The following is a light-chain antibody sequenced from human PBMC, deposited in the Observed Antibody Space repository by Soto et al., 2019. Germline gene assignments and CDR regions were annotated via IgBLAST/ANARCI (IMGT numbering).Light chain of an antibody. CDR3: QQYNSYPGT. Sequence: DVQMTQSPSTLSASVGDRVTITCRASQSISSWLAWYQQKPGKAPKLLIYKASSLESGLPSRLSGSGSGTEFTLTISSLQPDDFATYYCQQYNSYPGTFGQGTKVEIK. CDR1: QSISSW. V-gene: IGKV1-5*03. J-gene: IGKJ1*01. CDR2: KAS.